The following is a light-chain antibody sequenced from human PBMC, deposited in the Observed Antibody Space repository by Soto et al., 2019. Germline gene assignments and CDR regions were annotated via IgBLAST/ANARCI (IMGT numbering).Light chain of an antibody. Sequence: EIVLTQSPGTLSLSPGERATLSCRASQSVSSSYLAWYQQKPGQAPRLLIYGASSRATGIPDRFSGGGSGTDFTLTISSLEPEDFAVYYCQQRKKWPPLTFGGGTKVDIK. CDR2: GAS. J-gene: IGKJ4*01. V-gene: IGKV3D-20*02. CDR1: QSVSSSY. CDR3: QQRKKWPPLT.